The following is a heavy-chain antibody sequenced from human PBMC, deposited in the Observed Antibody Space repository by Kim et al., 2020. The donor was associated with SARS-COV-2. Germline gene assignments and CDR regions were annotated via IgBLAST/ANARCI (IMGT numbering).Heavy chain of an antibody. J-gene: IGHJ4*02. CDR1: GGSISSYY. V-gene: IGHV4-59*01. Sequence: SETLSLTCTVSGGSISSYYWSWIRQPPGKGLEWIGYIYYSGSADYNPSLKSRVTIYVDTSRNHFALWLSSVTAADTAGYYCARSARYYISARDWGQGTLVTVSS. D-gene: IGHD1-26*01. CDR3: ARSARYYISARD. CDR2: IYYSGSA.